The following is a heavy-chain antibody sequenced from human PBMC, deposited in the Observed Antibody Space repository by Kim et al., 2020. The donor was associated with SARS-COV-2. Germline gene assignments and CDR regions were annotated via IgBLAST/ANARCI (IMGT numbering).Heavy chain of an antibody. CDR2: VYYPGNT. CDR1: GASISSNGYF. CDR3: ARLYAYTGRATAYY. V-gene: IGHV4-39*01. D-gene: IGHD3-16*01. J-gene: IGHJ6*01. Sequence: SETLSLTCTVSGASISSNGYFWAWIRYATGKGLEGLVSVYYPGNTYYSPSLERRDSTSAATYKTHFFLMQMSVTAADTAAYHCARLYAYTGRATAYY.